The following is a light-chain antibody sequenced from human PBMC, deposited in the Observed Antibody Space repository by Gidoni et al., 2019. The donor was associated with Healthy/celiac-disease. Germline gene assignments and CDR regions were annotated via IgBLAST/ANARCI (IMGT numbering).Light chain of an antibody. CDR3: QSYDSSNVV. V-gene: IGLV6-57*01. CDR2: EDN. J-gene: IGLJ2*01. CDR1: SGSIASNY. Sequence: FILTQPHSVSDSPGTTVTISCTRSSGSIASNYVQWYQQRPGSSPTTVIYEDNQRPSGVPDRFSGSIDSSSNSASLTISGLKTEDEADYYCQSYDSSNVVFGGGTKLTVL.